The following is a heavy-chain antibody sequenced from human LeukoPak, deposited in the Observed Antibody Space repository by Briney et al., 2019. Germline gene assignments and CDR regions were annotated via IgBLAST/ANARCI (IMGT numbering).Heavy chain of an antibody. CDR2: IWYDGSSK. CDR3: ARDLVSYDSSGYYLDY. J-gene: IGHJ4*02. V-gene: IGHV3-33*01. Sequence: GGSLRLSCAASGFTFSSYGMHWVRQAPGKGLEWVAVIWYDGSSKYYADSVKGRFTISRDNSKNTLYLQMNSLRAEDTAVYYCARDLVSYDSSGYYLDYWGQGTLVTVSS. D-gene: IGHD3-22*01. CDR1: GFTFSSYG.